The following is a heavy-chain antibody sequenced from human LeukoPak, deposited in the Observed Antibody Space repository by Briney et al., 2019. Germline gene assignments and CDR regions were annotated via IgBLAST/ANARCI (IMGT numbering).Heavy chain of an antibody. CDR2: IKQDGSET. CDR3: ARELRIWGSLQDEVGADQ. D-gene: IGHD3-16*01. Sequence: RGGSLRLSWAASGLYFSFYWMRWVRQAAGEGLEWVANIKQDGSETYYLYSGRGRFTISRDTARESLHLHLSSLRVEDTAVYYCARELRIWGSLQDEVGADQWGQGTLVSVSS. V-gene: IGHV3-7*01. CDR1: GLYFSFYW. J-gene: IGHJ4*02.